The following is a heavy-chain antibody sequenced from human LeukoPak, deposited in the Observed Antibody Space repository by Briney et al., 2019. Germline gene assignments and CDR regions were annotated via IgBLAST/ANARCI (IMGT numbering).Heavy chain of an antibody. Sequence: PSETLSLTCTVSGGSSSSSNYYWDWIRQPPGKGLEWIGSIYYSGTTYYNPSLKSRVTVSIDTSKKQFSLKVSSVTAADTAVYYCARIDFDRRYCWGQGILVTVSS. CDR1: GGSSSSSNYY. CDR3: ARIDFDRRYC. V-gene: IGHV4-39*01. D-gene: IGHD3-9*01. CDR2: IYYSGTT. J-gene: IGHJ4*02.